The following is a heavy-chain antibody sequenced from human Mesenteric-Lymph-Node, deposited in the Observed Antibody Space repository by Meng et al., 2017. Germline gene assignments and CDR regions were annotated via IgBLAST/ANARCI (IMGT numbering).Heavy chain of an antibody. V-gene: IGHV4-34*01. D-gene: IGHD6-19*01. J-gene: IGHJ4*02. CDR3: ATLGLGWSGFDL. Sequence: QVQLQQWGAGLLKPSETLSLTCAVYGGSFSNYYWNWIRQSPGKGLEWIGEVSHGGTTNYNPSLKSRVSISVDTSSNQFSLELTSVTAADTAVYYCATLGLGWSGFDLWGQGTLVTVSS. CDR1: GGSFSNYY. CDR2: VSHGGTT.